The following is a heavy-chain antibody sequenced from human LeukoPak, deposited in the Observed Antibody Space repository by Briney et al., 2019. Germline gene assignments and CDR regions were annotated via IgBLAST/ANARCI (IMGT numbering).Heavy chain of an antibody. D-gene: IGHD6-13*01. CDR2: INHSGST. J-gene: IGHJ3*02. Sequence: PSETLSLTCAVYGGSFSGYYWSWIRQPPGKGLEWIGEINHSGSTNYNPSLKSRVTISVDTSKNQFSLKLSSVTAADTAVYYCAREPASIAAAGTGDAFDIWGQGTMVTVSS. CDR1: GGSFSGYY. CDR3: AREPASIAAAGTGDAFDI. V-gene: IGHV4-34*01.